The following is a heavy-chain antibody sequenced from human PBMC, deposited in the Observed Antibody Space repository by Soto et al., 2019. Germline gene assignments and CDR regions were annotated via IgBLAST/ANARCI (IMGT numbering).Heavy chain of an antibody. CDR1: AFSFSDYY. V-gene: IGHV3-72*01. J-gene: IGHJ4*02. D-gene: IGHD3-22*01. Sequence: GGSLRLSCATSAFSFSDYYINWVRQAPGKGLEWFGRTRNKASSYTTDYAAFVKGRFTISRDDSKNLIYLQMNSLKTEDTAVYYCAREGSSSGPDYEYWGQGT. CDR2: TRNKASSYTT. CDR3: AREGSSSGPDYEY.